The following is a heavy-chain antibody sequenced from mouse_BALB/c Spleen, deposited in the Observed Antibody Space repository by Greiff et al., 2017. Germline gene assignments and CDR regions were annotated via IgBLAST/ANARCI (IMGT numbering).Heavy chain of an antibody. CDR1: GFTFSSYA. CDR3: AREITTVVATSYYAMDY. Sequence: EVHLVESGGGLVKPGGSLKLSCAASGFTFSSYAMSWVRQTPETRLEWVATISSGGSYTYYPDSVKGRFTISRDNAKNTLYLQMSSLRSEDTAMYYCAREITTVVATSYYAMDYWGQGTSVTVSS. V-gene: IGHV5-9-3*01. CDR2: ISSGGSYT. D-gene: IGHD1-1*01. J-gene: IGHJ4*01.